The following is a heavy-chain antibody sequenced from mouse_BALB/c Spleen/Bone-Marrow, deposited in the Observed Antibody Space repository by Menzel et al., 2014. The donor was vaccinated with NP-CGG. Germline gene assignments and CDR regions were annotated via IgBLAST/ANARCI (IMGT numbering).Heavy chain of an antibody. Sequence: VQRVESGPGLVAPSQSLSVTCTVSGFSLTSYGVHWVRQPPGKVLEWLGVIWAGGSTNYNSALMSRLSISKDNSKSQVFLKMNSLQTDDTAMYYCARGSYYEGAMDYWGQGTSVTVSS. D-gene: IGHD1-1*01. CDR2: IWAGGST. J-gene: IGHJ4*01. CDR3: ARGSYYEGAMDY. CDR1: GFSLTSYG. V-gene: IGHV2-9*02.